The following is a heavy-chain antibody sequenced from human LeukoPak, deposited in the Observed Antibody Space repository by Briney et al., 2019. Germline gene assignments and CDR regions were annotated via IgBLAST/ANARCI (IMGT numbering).Heavy chain of an antibody. J-gene: IGHJ6*02. V-gene: IGHV3-23*01. Sequence: PGGSLRLSCAVSGFTFSSYAMNWVRQAPGKGLEWVSAISGSAGSTYYADSVKGRFTISRDNSKNTLFLQMNSLRAEDTAVYYCAKENWGSLYYYGMDVWGQGTTVTVS. D-gene: IGHD7-27*01. CDR2: ISGSAGST. CDR1: GFTFSSYA. CDR3: AKENWGSLYYYGMDV.